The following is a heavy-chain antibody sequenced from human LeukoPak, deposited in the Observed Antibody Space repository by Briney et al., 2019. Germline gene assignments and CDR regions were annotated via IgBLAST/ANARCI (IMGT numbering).Heavy chain of an antibody. Sequence: SETLSLTCTVSGGSISNYYWSWIRQPPGKGLEWIGYIYHSGNTEYNPSLKSRVTISVDTSKNQFSLKLSSVTAADTAVYYCAAEGVAEYFQHWGQGTLVTVSS. J-gene: IGHJ1*01. V-gene: IGHV4-59*12. D-gene: IGHD2-15*01. CDR1: GGSISNYY. CDR3: AAEGVAEYFQH. CDR2: IYHSGNT.